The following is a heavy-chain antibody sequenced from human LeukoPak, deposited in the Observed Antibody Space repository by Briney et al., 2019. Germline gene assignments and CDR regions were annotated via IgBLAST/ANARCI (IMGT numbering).Heavy chain of an antibody. CDR2: INHSGST. D-gene: IGHD3-10*01. V-gene: IGHV4-34*01. J-gene: IGHJ4*02. CDR1: GGSFSGYY. Sequence: SETLSLTCAVYGGSFSGYYWSWIRQPPGKGLEWIGEINHSGSTNYNPSLKSRVTISVDTSKNQFSLKLSSVTAADTAVYYCARGMSPNYGSGSYYGYWGQGTLVTVSS. CDR3: ARGMSPNYGSGSYYGY.